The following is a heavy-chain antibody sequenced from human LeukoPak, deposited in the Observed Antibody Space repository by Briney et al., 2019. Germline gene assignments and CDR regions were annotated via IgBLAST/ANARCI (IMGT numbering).Heavy chain of an antibody. D-gene: IGHD2-2*01. V-gene: IGHV3-15*01. J-gene: IGHJ4*02. CDR1: GFTFSNAW. Sequence: GGSLRLSCAASGFTFSNAWMSWVRQAPGKGREWVGRIKSKTDGGTTDYAATVKARFTISRDDPKNTLYLQMNSLKTEDTAVYYCTTELERGYCSSTSCYLDYFDYWGQGTLVTVSS. CDR2: IKSKTDGGTT. CDR3: TTELERGYCSSTSCYLDYFDY.